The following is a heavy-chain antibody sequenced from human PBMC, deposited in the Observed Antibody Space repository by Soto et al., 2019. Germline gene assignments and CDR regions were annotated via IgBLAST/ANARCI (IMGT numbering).Heavy chain of an antibody. CDR2: ANHNGRN. J-gene: IGHJ3*01. Sequence: QLHQQQWGAGLLKPSETLSLTCAVYGGSFSGYFWNWIRQSPGKGLEWSGKANHNGRNNYNPSLKSRVTISLDMSKNQISLKSTSVTAADTAVYYCARGGSSDWQVAFDFWGQGTMVTVSS. CDR1: GGSFSGYF. CDR3: ARGGSSDWQVAFDF. V-gene: IGHV4-34*01. D-gene: IGHD6-19*01.